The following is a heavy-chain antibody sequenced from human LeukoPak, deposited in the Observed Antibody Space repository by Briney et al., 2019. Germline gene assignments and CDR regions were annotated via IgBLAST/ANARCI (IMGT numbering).Heavy chain of an antibody. CDR2: IYYSGST. V-gene: IGHV4-59*01. Sequence: SETLSLTCTVSGGSISSYYWSWIRQPPGKGLEWIGYIYYSGSTNYNPSLKSRVTISVDTSKNQFSLKLSSVTDADTAVYYCARVKRVYCGGDCYHNAFDIWGQGTMVTVSS. CDR1: GGSISSYY. CDR3: ARVKRVYCGGDCYHNAFDI. D-gene: IGHD2-21*01. J-gene: IGHJ3*02.